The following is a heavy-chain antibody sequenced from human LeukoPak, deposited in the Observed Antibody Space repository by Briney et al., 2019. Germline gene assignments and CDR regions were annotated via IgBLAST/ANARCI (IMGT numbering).Heavy chain of an antibody. CDR3: AKGHYDTGGYYYFDY. D-gene: IGHD3-22*01. CDR2: VSGSVGST. CDR1: GFTFSSYG. V-gene: IGHV3-23*01. Sequence: GGSLRLSCAVSGFTFSSYGMGWVRQAPGKGLEWGSVVSGSVGSTYYADSVKGRFTISRDNSKNTVYLQMGSLRGEDTAVYYCAKGHYDTGGYYYFDYWGQGTLVTVSS. J-gene: IGHJ4*02.